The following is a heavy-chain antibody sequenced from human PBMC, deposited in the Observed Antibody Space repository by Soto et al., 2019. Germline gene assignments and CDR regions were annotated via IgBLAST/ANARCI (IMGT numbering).Heavy chain of an antibody. V-gene: IGHV3-21*01. Sequence: GGSLRLSCAASGFTFRSFTMNWVRQAPGKGLEWVSTISSNSAYIYYTDALRGRFTISRYNANNPLHLQMNSLRAEDTAVYYCTRDQSLDSSARGWFDPWGPGTLVTVSS. CDR3: TRDQSLDSSARGWFDP. D-gene: IGHD6-13*01. CDR2: ISSNSAYI. CDR1: GFTFRSFT. J-gene: IGHJ5*02.